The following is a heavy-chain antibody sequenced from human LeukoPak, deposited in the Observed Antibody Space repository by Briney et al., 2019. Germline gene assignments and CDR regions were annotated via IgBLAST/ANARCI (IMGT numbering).Heavy chain of an antibody. V-gene: IGHV1-2*02. D-gene: IGHD2-2*01. CDR1: GYTFTGYY. J-gene: IGHJ5*02. CDR2: INPNSGGT. CDR3: ARAGIVVVRNWFDP. Sequence: GASVKVSCKASGYTFTGYYMHWVRQAPGQGLEWMGWINPNSGGTNYAQKFQGRVTMTRDTSISTAYMELSRLRSDGTAVYYCARAGIVVVRNWFDPWGQGTLVTVSS.